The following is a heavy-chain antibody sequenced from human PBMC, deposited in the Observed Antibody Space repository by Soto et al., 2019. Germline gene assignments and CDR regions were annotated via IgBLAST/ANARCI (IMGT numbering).Heavy chain of an antibody. CDR1: GGSISSYY. J-gene: IGHJ6*02. V-gene: IGHV4-59*01. CDR3: ARDTSGRAVGFYYYYGMDV. Sequence: SETLSLTCTVSGGSISSYYWSWIRQPPGKGLEWIGYIYYSGSTNYNPSLKSRVTISVDTSKNQFSLKLSSVTAADTAVYYCARDTSGRAVGFYYYYGMDVWGQGTTVTVSS. D-gene: IGHD6-19*01. CDR2: IYYSGST.